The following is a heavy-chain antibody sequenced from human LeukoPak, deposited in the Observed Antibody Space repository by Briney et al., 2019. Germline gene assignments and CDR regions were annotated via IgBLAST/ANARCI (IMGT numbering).Heavy chain of an antibody. D-gene: IGHD4-17*01. CDR1: GFTFSSYE. CDR3: ARDGDYEQTNYYYMDV. V-gene: IGHV3-48*03. J-gene: IGHJ6*03. Sequence: GGSLRLSCAASGFTFSSYEMNWVRQAPGKGLEWVSYISSSGSTIYYADSVKGRFTISRDNAKNSLYLQMNSLRAEDTAVYYCARDGDYEQTNYYYMDVWGKGTTVTVSS. CDR2: ISSSGSTI.